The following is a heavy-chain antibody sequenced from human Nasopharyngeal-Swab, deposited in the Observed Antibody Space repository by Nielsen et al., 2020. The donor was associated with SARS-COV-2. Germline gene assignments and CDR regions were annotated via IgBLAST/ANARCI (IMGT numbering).Heavy chain of an antibody. D-gene: IGHD7-27*01. CDR1: GFTFDDYG. J-gene: IGHJ4*02. CDR3: AKGGTNWANFDY. CDR2: ISWNSGSI. V-gene: IGHV3-9*01. Sequence: GGSLRLSCAASGFTFDDYGMHWVRQAPGKGLEWVSGISWNSGSIGYADSVKGRFTISRDNAKNSLYLQMNSLRAEDTALYYCAKGGTNWANFDYWGQGTLVTVSS.